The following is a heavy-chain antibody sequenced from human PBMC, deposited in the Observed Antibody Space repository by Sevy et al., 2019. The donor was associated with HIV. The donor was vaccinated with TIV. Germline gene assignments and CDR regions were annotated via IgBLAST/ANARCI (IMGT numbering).Heavy chain of an antibody. D-gene: IGHD2-15*01. CDR2: IHSGGKI. V-gene: IGHV3-53*01. Sequence: GGCLRLSCAASGFSVSSNYMSWVRQAPGKGPEWVSVIHSGGKISYADSVQGRFTISRDNSKNTLYLQMNSLRAEDMAIYYCAREDIVLGEDNYYGIDVWGQGTTVTVSS. J-gene: IGHJ6*02. CDR1: GFSVSSNY. CDR3: AREDIVLGEDNYYGIDV.